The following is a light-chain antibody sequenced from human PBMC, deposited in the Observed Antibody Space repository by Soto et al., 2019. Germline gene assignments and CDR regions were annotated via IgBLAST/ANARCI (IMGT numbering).Light chain of an antibody. Sequence: EIVLTQSPGTLSLSPEDRATLSCRASQSVSSNYLAWYQQKPGQAPRLLIYGASSRATGIPDRFSGSGSGTDFTLTISRLEPEDFAVYYCQQYGSSPPYTFGQGTKLEIK. J-gene: IGKJ2*01. CDR1: QSVSSNY. CDR2: GAS. V-gene: IGKV3-20*01. CDR3: QQYGSSPPYT.